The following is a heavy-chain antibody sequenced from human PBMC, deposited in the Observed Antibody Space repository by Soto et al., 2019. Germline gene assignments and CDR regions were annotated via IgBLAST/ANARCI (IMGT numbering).Heavy chain of an antibody. V-gene: IGHV3-33*01. CDR3: ARTSMSSGYSLDPLPTDY. J-gene: IGHJ4*02. D-gene: IGHD6-13*01. CDR1: GFTFSSYG. CDR2: IWYDGSNK. Sequence: QVQLVESGGGVVQPGRSLRLSCAASGFTFSSYGMHWVRQAPGKGLEWVAVIWYDGSNKYYADSVKGRFTISRDNSKNTLYLQMRSLSAEYTAVYYCARTSMSSGYSLDPLPTDYWGQGTLVTVSS.